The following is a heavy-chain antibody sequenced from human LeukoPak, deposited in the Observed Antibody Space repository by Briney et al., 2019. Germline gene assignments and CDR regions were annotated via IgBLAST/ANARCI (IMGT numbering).Heavy chain of an antibody. CDR2: IIPIRGTA. J-gene: IGHJ3*02. CDR1: GYTIASYS. D-gene: IGHD1-26*01. V-gene: IGHV1-69*08. CDR3: AIFILIVPATEWGFDI. Sequence: SVKVSCKASGYTIASYSMRWVRQAPGQGLEWMGWIIPIRGTANYAQTFQGRVTITADTSSSTAYTELSRLRSEDPAGYSCAIFILIVPATEWGFDIWGRGTMVNVSS.